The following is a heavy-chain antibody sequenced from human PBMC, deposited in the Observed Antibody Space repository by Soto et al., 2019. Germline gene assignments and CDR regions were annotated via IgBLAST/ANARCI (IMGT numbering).Heavy chain of an antibody. J-gene: IGHJ4*02. V-gene: IGHV4-59*01. CDR3: AREGWELPHYFDY. CDR1: GGSISSYY. CDR2: IYYSGST. D-gene: IGHD1-26*01. Sequence: SETLSLTCTVSGGSISSYYWSWIRQPPGKGLEWIGYIYYSGSTNYNPSLKSRVTISVDTSKNQFSLKLSSVTAADTAVYYCAREGWELPHYFDYWGQGTLVTVSS.